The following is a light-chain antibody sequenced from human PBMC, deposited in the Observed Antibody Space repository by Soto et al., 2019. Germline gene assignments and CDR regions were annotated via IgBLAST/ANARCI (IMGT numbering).Light chain of an antibody. J-gene: IGLJ3*02. CDR3: SSFTSSNTWV. V-gene: IGLV2-14*01. Sequence: QSALTQPGSVSGSPGQSITISCPGTSSDVGGHNYVSWYQQQYAGKAPKLMIYEVSNRPSGVSKRFSGTKSANTASLTISGLQAEDEADYYCSSFTSSNTWVFGGGTKLTVL. CDR2: EVS. CDR1: SSDVGGHNY.